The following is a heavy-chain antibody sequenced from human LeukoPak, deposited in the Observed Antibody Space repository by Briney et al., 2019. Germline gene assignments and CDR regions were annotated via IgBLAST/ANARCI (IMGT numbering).Heavy chain of an antibody. CDR1: GGSISSSSHY. CDR2: IYYSGST. J-gene: IGHJ4*02. V-gene: IGHV4-39*07. D-gene: IGHD3-9*01. CDR3: ARGIAYYDILTGYYPPPYFDY. Sequence: SETLSLTCTVSGGSISSSSHYWGWIRQPPGKGLEWIGSIYYSGSTYYNPSLKSRVTISVDTSKNQFSLKLSSVTAADTAVYYCARGIAYYDILTGYYPPPYFDYWGQGTLVTVSS.